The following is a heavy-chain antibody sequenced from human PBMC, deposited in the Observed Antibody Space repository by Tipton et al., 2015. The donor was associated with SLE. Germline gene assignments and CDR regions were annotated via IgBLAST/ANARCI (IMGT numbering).Heavy chain of an antibody. CDR3: ARGRQSRYFDL. CDR2: IYFTGST. Sequence: TLSLTCAVYGGSFSGYYWSWIRQPPGKGLEWIGYIYFTGSTNYNPSLKSRVTISVDTSKNQFSLKLSSVTAADTALYYCARGRQSRYFDLWGRGTLVTVSS. J-gene: IGHJ2*01. CDR1: GGSFSGYY. V-gene: IGHV4-34*01.